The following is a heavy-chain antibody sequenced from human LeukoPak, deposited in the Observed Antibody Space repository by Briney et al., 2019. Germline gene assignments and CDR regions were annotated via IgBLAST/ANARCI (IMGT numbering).Heavy chain of an antibody. V-gene: IGHV3-7*01. D-gene: IGHD2-15*01. CDR2: INQDGSAQ. CDR1: GFTFSSYW. CDR3: LRDFGGS. J-gene: IGHJ4*02. Sequence: QPGGSLRLSCTASGFTFSSYWMSWVRQAPGKGLEWVANINQDGSAQYYVDSVKGRFTISRDNAKNSPCLQMSSLRAEDTAVYYCLRDFGGSWGQGTLVSVSS.